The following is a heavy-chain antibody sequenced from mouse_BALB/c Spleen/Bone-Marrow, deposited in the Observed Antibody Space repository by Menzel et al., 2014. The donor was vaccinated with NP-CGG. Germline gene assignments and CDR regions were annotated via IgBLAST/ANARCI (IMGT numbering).Heavy chain of an antibody. CDR1: GFSLTSYG. CDR2: IWAGGST. J-gene: IGHJ4*01. Sequence: VQLQESGPGLVAPSQSLSITCTASGFSLTSYGVHWVRQPPGKGLEWLGVIWAGGSTNYNSALMSRLSISKDNSKSQVFLKMNSLQTDDTAMYYCARRLRTGGYYAMDYWGQGTSVTVSS. V-gene: IGHV2-9*02. D-gene: IGHD1-2*01. CDR3: ARRLRTGGYYAMDY.